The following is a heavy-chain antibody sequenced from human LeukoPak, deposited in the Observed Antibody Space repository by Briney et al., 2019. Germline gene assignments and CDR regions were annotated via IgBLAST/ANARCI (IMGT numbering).Heavy chain of an antibody. J-gene: IGHJ6*03. CDR1: GYTFTSYY. Sequence: VASVKVSCKASGYTFTSYYMHWVRQAPGQGLEWMGIINPSGCSTSYAQKFQGRVTMTRDTSTSTVYMELSSLRSEDTAVYYCARDPTDRTAAGNTGNYYYYYYMDVWGKGTTVTVSS. V-gene: IGHV1-46*01. D-gene: IGHD6-13*01. CDR2: INPSGCST. CDR3: ARDPTDRTAAGNTGNYYYYYYMDV.